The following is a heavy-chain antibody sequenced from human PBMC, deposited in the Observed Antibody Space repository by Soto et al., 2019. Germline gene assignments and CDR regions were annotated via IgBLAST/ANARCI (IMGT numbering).Heavy chain of an antibody. V-gene: IGHV3-7*01. J-gene: IGHJ3*02. CDR1: GFTFSAYW. CDR2: IKQDGNEK. Sequence: EVQLVESGGGLVQPGGSLRLSCAVSGFTFSAYWMSWVRQAPGKGLEWVANIKQDGNEKYYVDSVKGRSTISRDNAKNSLYLQMNSLRAEDTAVYSCARGLGSSGGYAPWDAFDIWGQGTMVTVSS. CDR3: ARGLGSSGGYAPWDAFDI. D-gene: IGHD6-19*01.